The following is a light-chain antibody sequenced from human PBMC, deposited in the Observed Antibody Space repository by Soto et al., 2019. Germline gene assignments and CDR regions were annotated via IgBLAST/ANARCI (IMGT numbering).Light chain of an antibody. CDR2: EVS. Sequence: QSALTQPASVSGSPGQSITISCTGTSGDVGGYSYVSWYQQHPGKAPQLMIYEVSNRPSGVSNRFSGSKSGNTASLTISGLQAEDEADYYCSSYTGTNIVLFGGGTQLTVL. V-gene: IGLV2-14*01. J-gene: IGLJ2*01. CDR3: SSYTGTNIVL. CDR1: SGDVGGYSY.